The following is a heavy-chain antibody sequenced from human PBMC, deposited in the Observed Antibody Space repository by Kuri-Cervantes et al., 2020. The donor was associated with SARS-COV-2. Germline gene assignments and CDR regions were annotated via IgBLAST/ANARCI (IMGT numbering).Heavy chain of an antibody. CDR3: ARTVTTTPDY. CDR2: IYHSGST. D-gene: IGHD4-11*01. V-gene: IGHV4-59*08. J-gene: IGHJ4*02. Sequence: ESLKISCTVSGGSISSYYWSWIRQPPGKGLEWIGSIYHSGSTYYNPSLKSRVTISVDTSKNQFSLKLSSVTAADTAVYYCARTVTTTPDYWGQGTLVTVSS. CDR1: GGSISSYY.